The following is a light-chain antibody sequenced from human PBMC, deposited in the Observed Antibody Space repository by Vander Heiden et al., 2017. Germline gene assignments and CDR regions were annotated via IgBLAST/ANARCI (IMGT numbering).Light chain of an antibody. CDR2: LGS. J-gene: IGKJ5*01. CDR1: QSLLHSNGYNY. Sequence: DIVMTQSPLSLPVTPGEPASISCRSSQSLLHSNGYNYLDWYLQKPGQSPQLLIYLGSNRASGVPDRFSGSGSGTDFTLKISRVEAEDVGVYYCMQALQTPSTFGQGTRLXIK. CDR3: MQALQTPST. V-gene: IGKV2-28*01.